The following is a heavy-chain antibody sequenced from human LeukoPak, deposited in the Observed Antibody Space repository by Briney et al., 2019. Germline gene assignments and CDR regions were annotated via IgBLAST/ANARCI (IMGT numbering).Heavy chain of an antibody. V-gene: IGHV3-21*01. CDR1: GFTFSSYS. CDR3: ARAREGLWFGELFSHDAFDI. D-gene: IGHD3-10*01. CDR2: ISSSSSYI. Sequence: PGGSLRLSCAASGFTFSSYSMNWGRQAPGKGLEWVSSISSSSSYIYYADSVKGRFTISRGNAKNSLYLQMNSLRAEDKAVYYCARAREGLWFGELFSHDAFDIWGQGTTVTVSS. J-gene: IGHJ3*02.